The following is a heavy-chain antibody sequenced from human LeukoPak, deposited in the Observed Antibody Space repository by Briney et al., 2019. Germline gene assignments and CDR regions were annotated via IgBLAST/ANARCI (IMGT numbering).Heavy chain of an antibody. D-gene: IGHD5-18*01. Sequence: GGSLRLSCAASGFTFSSYGMHWVRQAPGKGLEWAAFIRYDGSNKYYADSVKGRFTISRDNSKNTLYLQMNSLRAEDTAVYYCAKESDTAMANFDYWGQGTLVTVSS. CDR2: IRYDGSNK. V-gene: IGHV3-30*02. J-gene: IGHJ4*02. CDR1: GFTFSSYG. CDR3: AKESDTAMANFDY.